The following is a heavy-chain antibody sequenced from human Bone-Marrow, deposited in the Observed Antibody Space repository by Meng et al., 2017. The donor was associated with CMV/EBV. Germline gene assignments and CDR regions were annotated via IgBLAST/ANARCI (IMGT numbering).Heavy chain of an antibody. J-gene: IGHJ6*02. D-gene: IGHD2-8*01. CDR2: IRSTSPYI. V-gene: IGHV3-21*01. Sequence: GESLKISCVASGFTFTTYSMNWVRQAPGKGLEWVASIRSTSPYIFYADSVKRRFTISRDNAKNSLYLQMPSLRVEDTAVYYCARDRGYCTIGVCDPHHDYYGMDVWGQGTTVTVSS. CDR1: GFTFTTYS. CDR3: ARDRGYCTIGVCDPHHDYYGMDV.